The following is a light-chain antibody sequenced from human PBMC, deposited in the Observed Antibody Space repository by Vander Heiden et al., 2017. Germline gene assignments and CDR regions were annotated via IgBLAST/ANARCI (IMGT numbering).Light chain of an antibody. Sequence: DLQMTQPPSSLSTSIGDRIIITCQASHDISNYLHWYQQKPAKALKLLIYGASILETGVPSRFSGSGSGTDFTFTISSLQPEDIATYYCQQYDSVPNTFGQGTRLEI. J-gene: IGKJ5*01. V-gene: IGKV1-33*01. CDR1: HDISNY. CDR2: GAS. CDR3: QQYDSVPNT.